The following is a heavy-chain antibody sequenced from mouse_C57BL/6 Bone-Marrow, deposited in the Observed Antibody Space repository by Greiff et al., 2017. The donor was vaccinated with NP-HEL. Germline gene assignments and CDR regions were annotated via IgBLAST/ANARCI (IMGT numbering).Heavy chain of an antibody. Sequence: QVQLKQSGAELVKPGASVKISCKASGYAFSSYWMNWVKQRPGKGLEWIGQIYPGDGDTNYNGKFKGKATLTANKSSSTAYMQLSSLTSEDSAVYFCAPYLLLRGFAYWGQGTLVTVSA. CDR2: IYPGDGDT. J-gene: IGHJ3*01. CDR1: GYAFSSYW. V-gene: IGHV1-80*01. CDR3: APYLLLRGFAY. D-gene: IGHD1-1*01.